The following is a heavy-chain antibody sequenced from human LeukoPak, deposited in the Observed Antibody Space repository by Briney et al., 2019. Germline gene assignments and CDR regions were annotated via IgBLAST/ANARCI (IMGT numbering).Heavy chain of an antibody. CDR3: ARDPYYDILTGYYDGGWFDP. CDR1: GFTFSTYW. Sequence: PGGSLRLSCAASGFTFSTYWMTWVRQAPGKGLVWVSRINSDGSSTSYADSVKGRFTISRDNAKNTLYLQMNSLRAEDTAVYYCARDPYYDILTGYYDGGWFDPWGQGTLVTVSS. J-gene: IGHJ5*02. CDR2: INSDGSST. V-gene: IGHV3-74*01. D-gene: IGHD3-9*01.